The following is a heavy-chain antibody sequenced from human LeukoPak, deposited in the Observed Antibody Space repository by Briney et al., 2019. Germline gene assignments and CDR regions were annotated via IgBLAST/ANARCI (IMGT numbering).Heavy chain of an antibody. V-gene: IGHV4-4*02. Sequence: SGTLSLTCAVSGGSISSSNWWSWVRQPPGKGLEWIGEINHSGSTNYNPSLKSRVTISVDTSKKQFSLKLRSVTAADTAVYYCARQQRQSSGILTGWIPDFDYWGQGTLVTVSS. D-gene: IGHD3-9*01. CDR2: INHSGST. J-gene: IGHJ4*02. CDR3: ARQQRQSSGILTGWIPDFDY. CDR1: GGSISSSNW.